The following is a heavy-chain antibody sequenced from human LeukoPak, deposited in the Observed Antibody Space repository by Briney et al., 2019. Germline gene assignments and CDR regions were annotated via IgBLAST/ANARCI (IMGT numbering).Heavy chain of an antibody. CDR2: IYSGSST. V-gene: IGHV3-66*02. J-gene: IGHJ4*02. D-gene: IGHD1-26*01. CDR1: GFTVSGNY. CDR3: AKASGSYFEWNYFDY. Sequence: GGSLRLSCAASGFTVSGNYMNWVRQAPGKGLEWVSVIYSGSSTYYADSVKGRFTISRDNSKNTLYLQMNSLRAEDTAVYYCAKASGSYFEWNYFDYWGQGTLVTVSS.